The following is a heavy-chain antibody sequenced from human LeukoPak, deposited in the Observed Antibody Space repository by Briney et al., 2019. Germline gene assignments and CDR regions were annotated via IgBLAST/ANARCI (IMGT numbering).Heavy chain of an antibody. CDR3: AREMLAQSSGWLEDAFDI. D-gene: IGHD6-19*01. Sequence: GGSLRLSCAASGFTLISYRMTWVRQAPGKVLEWVSSISSSSSYIYYADAVKGRFTISRDNAKNSLYLQMNSLRAEDTAVYYCAREMLAQSSGWLEDAFDIWGQGTMVTVSS. V-gene: IGHV3-21*01. J-gene: IGHJ3*02. CDR2: ISSSSSYI. CDR1: GFTLISYR.